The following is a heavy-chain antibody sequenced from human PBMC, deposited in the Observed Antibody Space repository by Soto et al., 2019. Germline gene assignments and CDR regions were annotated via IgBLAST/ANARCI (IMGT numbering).Heavy chain of an antibody. CDR2: IKQDGSEK. CDR3: ARDWNYDAFDI. V-gene: IGHV3-7*01. D-gene: IGHD1-7*01. Sequence: GGSLRLSCAASGFAFSSYWMSWVRQAPGKGLEWVANIKQDGSEKYYVDSVKGRFTISRDNAKNSLYLQMNSLRAEDTAVYYCARDWNYDAFDIWGQGTMVTVSS. CDR1: GFAFSSYW. J-gene: IGHJ3*02.